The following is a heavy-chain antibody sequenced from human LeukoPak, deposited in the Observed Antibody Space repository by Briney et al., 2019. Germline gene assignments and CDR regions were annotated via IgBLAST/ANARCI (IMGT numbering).Heavy chain of an antibody. CDR1: GGSISSSNYF. V-gene: IGHV4-39*01. J-gene: IGHJ4*02. D-gene: IGHD6-19*01. CDR3: ASLLGSSGSDC. CDR2: IYYSGST. Sequence: PSETLSLTCTVAGGSISSSNYFWGWIRQPPGKGLEWIGSIYYSGSTYYNPSLKSRVTISVDTSRNQFSLKLSSVTAADTAVYYCASLLGSSGSDCWGQGPLVTVSS.